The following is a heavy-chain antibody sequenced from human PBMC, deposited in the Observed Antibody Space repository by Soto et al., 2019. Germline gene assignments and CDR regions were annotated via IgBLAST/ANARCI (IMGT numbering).Heavy chain of an antibody. V-gene: IGHV4-34*01. CDR2: INHSGST. D-gene: IGHD3-16*02. CDR3: ARNDYIWGSYRRYPYFDY. Sequence: SETLSLTCAVYGGSFSGYYWSWIRQPPGKGLEWIGEINHSGSTNYNPSLKSRVTISVDTSKNQFSLKLSSVTAADTAVYYCARNDYIWGSYRRYPYFDYWGQGTLVTVSS. J-gene: IGHJ4*02. CDR1: GGSFSGYY.